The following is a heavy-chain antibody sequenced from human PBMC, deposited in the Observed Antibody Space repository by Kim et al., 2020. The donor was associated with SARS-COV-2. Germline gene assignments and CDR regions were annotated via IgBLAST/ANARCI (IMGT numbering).Heavy chain of an antibody. CDR2: IVVGSGNT. D-gene: IGHD3-9*01. CDR1: GFTFTSSA. Sequence: SVKVSCKASGFTFTSSAVQWVRQARGQRLEWIGWIVVGSGNTNYAQKFQERVTITRDMSTSTAYMELSSLRYEDTAVYYCAALYYDILTGYSHTFGMDVWGQGTTVTVSS. J-gene: IGHJ6*02. V-gene: IGHV1-58*01. CDR3: AALYYDILTGYSHTFGMDV.